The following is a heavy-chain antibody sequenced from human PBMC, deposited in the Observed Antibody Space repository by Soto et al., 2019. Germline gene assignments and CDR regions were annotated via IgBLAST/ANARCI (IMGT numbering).Heavy chain of an antibody. CDR2: ISSSSSTI. CDR3: AREEPDYYCRSVLSYYYYGMDV. CDR1: GFNVSSYS. D-gene: IGHD3-22*01. Sequence: PVVSLRHSNAASGFNVSSYSMNWVRQAPGKGLEWVSYISSSSSTIYYADYVKGRFTISRDNAKNSLYLQMNSLRDEDTAVYYCAREEPDYYCRSVLSYYYYGMDVWGKEATVTVSS. J-gene: IGHJ6*04. V-gene: IGHV3-48*02.